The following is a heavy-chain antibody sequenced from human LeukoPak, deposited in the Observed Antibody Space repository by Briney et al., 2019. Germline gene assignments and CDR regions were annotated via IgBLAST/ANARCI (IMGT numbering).Heavy chain of an antibody. Sequence: SGGSLRLSCVDLGVRLIIKKKSWVRQAPGKALEWVSLHSGGAIGYAASAKGRSTISRDSSKNTLFLQMNDLTVEDTARYYCARPPGNWGQGILVTVSS. CDR1: VRLIIKK. CDR3: ARPPGN. V-gene: IGHV3-53*01. J-gene: IGHJ4*02. D-gene: IGHD1-14*01. CDR2: HSGGAI.